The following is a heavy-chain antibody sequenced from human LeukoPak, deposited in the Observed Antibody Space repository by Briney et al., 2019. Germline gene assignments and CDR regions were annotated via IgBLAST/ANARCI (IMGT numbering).Heavy chain of an antibody. CDR3: ARYGSGSYSFGMDV. CDR2: IYYSGST. J-gene: IGHJ6*02. Sequence: SETLSLTCTVSGGSISSYYWSWIRQPPGKGLEWIGYIYYSGSTNYNPSLKSRVTISVDTSKNQFSLKLSSVTATDTAVCYCARYGSGSYSFGMDVWGQGTTVTVSS. V-gene: IGHV4-59*08. CDR1: GGSISSYY. D-gene: IGHD3-10*01.